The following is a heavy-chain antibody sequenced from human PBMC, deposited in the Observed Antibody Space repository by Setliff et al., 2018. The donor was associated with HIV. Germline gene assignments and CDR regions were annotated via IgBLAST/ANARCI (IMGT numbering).Heavy chain of an antibody. D-gene: IGHD6-19*01. Sequence: PGGSLRLSCAVSGFSFHDYAMNWVRQVPGKGLEWVSGISWNSANMAYAGSVRGRFIISRDNAKNSLYLQMNTLGPEDTALYYCAKDMWTEVTGTCDHWGQGISVTVSS. CDR3: AKDMWTEVTGTCDH. V-gene: IGHV3-9*01. CDR2: ISWNSANM. J-gene: IGHJ4*02. CDR1: GFSFHDYA.